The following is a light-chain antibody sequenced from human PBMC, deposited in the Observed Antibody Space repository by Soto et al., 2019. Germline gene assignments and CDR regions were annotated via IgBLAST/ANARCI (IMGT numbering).Light chain of an antibody. V-gene: IGLV2-14*01. Sequence: QSALTHPASVSGSPGQSITSSCTGTSSDVGGYNYVSWYQQHPGKAPKLMFYDVSNRPSGVSNRFSGSKSGNTASLTISGRQAEDEADYYCSSYTSSSTRVFGGGTQLAVL. J-gene: IGLJ2*01. CDR2: DVS. CDR1: SSDVGGYNY. CDR3: SSYTSSSTRV.